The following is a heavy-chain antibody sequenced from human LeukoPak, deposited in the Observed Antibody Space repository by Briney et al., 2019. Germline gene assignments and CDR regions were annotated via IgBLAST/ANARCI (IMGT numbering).Heavy chain of an antibody. Sequence: ASVKVSCKASGYTFTGYYMHWVRQAPGQGLEWMGWINPNSGGTNYAQKFQGRVTMTRDTSISTAYMELSRLRSDDTAVYYCATQSGYSSYFDYWGQGTLVTISS. CDR1: GYTFTGYY. V-gene: IGHV1-2*02. CDR3: ATQSGYSSYFDY. J-gene: IGHJ4*02. CDR2: INPNSGGT. D-gene: IGHD6-19*01.